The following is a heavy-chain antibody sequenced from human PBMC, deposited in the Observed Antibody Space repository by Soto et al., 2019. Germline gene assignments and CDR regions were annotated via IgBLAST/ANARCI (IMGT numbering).Heavy chain of an antibody. J-gene: IGHJ4*02. CDR3: ARVSSSSLFDY. D-gene: IGHD6-13*01. CDR1: GFTFSDYY. V-gene: IGHV3-11*01. Sequence: VQLVESGGGLVKPGGSLRLSCAASGFTFSDYYMSWIRQAPGKGLEWVSYVGSRGISIYYADSVKGRFAISRDNAKNSLFLQMNSLRAEDTAVYYCARVSSSSLFDYWGQGTLVTVSS. CDR2: VGSRGISI.